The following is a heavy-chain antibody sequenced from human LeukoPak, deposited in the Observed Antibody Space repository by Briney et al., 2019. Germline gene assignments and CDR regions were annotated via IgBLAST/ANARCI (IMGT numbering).Heavy chain of an antibody. J-gene: IGHJ4*02. CDR1: GFTFSNYA. D-gene: IGHD3-22*01. V-gene: IGHV3-30*18. Sequence: GGSLRLSCAASGFTFSNYAIHWVRQAPGKGLEWVAGISYDGTEKHYADSVKGGFTISRDNSKNTVYLQMNSLRAEDTAVYYCAKDYYDISAYYYPPKGNLDYWGQGTLVTVSS. CDR3: AKDYYDISAYYYPPKGNLDY. CDR2: ISYDGTEK.